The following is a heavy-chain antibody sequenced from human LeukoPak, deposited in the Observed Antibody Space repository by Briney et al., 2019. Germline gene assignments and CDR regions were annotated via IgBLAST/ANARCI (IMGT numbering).Heavy chain of an antibody. CDR2: ISAHNGNT. D-gene: IGHD4-17*01. CDR1: GYTFTSYG. V-gene: IGHV1-18*01. CDR3: ARFALRKYGDYGQADY. J-gene: IGHJ4*02. Sequence: ASVKVSCKASGYTFTSYGISWVRQAPGQGLEWMGWISAHNGNTNYAQKLQGRVTMTTDTSTSTAYMELRSLRSDDTAVYYCARFALRKYGDYGQADYWGQGTLVTVSS.